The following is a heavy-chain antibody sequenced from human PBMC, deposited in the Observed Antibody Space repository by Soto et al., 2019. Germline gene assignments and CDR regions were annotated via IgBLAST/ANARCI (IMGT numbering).Heavy chain of an antibody. CDR2: IWNDGSNK. J-gene: IGHJ3*02. Sequence: QVQLVESGGGVVQPGRSLRLSCAASGFTFSSYGMHWVRQAPGKGLEWVAVIWNDGSNKYYADSVKGRFTISRDNSKNTLYLQMDCLRAEDTAVYYCARDLTISTYGACDIWGQGTMVTVSS. CDR3: ARDLTISTYGACDI. V-gene: IGHV3-33*01. CDR1: GFTFSSYG. D-gene: IGHD3-3*01.